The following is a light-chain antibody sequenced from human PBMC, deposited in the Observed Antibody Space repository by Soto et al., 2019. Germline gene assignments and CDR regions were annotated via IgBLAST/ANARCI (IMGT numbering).Light chain of an antibody. CDR2: EVN. CDR3: SSYRSSTLVI. CDR1: SSDVGGYNY. J-gene: IGLJ2*01. V-gene: IGLV2-14*01. Sequence: QSVLTQPASVSGSPGQSITISCTGTSSDVGGYNYVSWYQHHPGKAPKLMIYEVNNRPSGVSNRFSGSKSGNTASLTISGLQAEDEADYYCSSYRSSTLVIFGGGTKLTVL.